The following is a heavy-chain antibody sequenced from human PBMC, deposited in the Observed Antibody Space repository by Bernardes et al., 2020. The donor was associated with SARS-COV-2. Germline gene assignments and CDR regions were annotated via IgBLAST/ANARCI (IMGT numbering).Heavy chain of an antibody. CDR1: GFTFSSYW. CDR2: IKGDGRQR. V-gene: IGHV3-7*01. D-gene: IGHD3-9*01. Sequence: GGSLRLSCAASGFTFSSYWMSWVRQAPGKGLEWVANIKGDGRQRSSVDSVRGRFTISRDNAKNLLYLQMNSLRVEDTAVYYCARIDEATGRDYWGQGTLVTVSS. CDR3: ARIDEATGRDY. J-gene: IGHJ4*02.